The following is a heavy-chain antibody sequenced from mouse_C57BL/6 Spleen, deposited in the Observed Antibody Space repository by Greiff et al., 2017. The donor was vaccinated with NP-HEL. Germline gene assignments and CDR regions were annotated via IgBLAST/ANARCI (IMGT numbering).Heavy chain of an antibody. Sequence: QVQLQQPGAELVKPGASVKMSCKASGYTFTSYWITWVKQRPGQGLEWIGDIYPGSGSTNYIEEFKSKATLTVDTSSSTAYMQLSSLTSEDSAVYYSAIDPRYDWYFEGWGQGTTLTAAS. V-gene: IGHV1-55*01. J-gene: IGHJ2*01. CDR1: GYTFTSYW. CDR2: IYPGSGST. D-gene: IGHD2-12*01. CDR3: AIDPRYDWYFEG.